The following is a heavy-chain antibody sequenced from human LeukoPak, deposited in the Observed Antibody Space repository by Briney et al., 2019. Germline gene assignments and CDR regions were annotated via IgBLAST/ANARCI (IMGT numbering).Heavy chain of an antibody. D-gene: IGHD3-10*01. Sequence: SETLSLTCAVYGGSFSGYYWSWIRRPPGKGLEWIGEINHSGSTNYNPSLKSRVTISVDTSKNQFSLKLSSVTAADTAVYYCARDGTGELWFGELSIDYWGQGTLVTVSS. CDR2: INHSGST. CDR3: ARDGTGELWFGELSIDY. V-gene: IGHV4-34*01. J-gene: IGHJ4*02. CDR1: GGSFSGYY.